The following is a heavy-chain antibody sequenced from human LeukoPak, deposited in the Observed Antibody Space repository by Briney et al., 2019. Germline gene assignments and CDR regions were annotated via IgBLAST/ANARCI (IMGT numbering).Heavy chain of an antibody. J-gene: IGHJ4*02. V-gene: IGHV3-30-3*01. CDR2: ISYDGSNK. Sequence: WGSLRLSCAASGFTFSSYAMHWVRQAPGKGLEWVAVISYDGSNKYYADSVKGRFTISRDNAKNSLYLQMNSLRAEDTAVYYCARDNLEPLDYWGQGTLVTVSS. CDR3: ARDNLEPLDY. CDR1: GFTFSSYA. D-gene: IGHD1-1*01.